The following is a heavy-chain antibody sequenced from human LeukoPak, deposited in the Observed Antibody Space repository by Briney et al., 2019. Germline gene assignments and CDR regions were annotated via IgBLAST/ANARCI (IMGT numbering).Heavy chain of an antibody. J-gene: IGHJ5*02. D-gene: IGHD3-10*01. V-gene: IGHV4-34*01. CDR3: ARSPHIWFAERGWFDP. CDR2: INHSGST. Sequence: PSETLSLTCAVYGGSFSGYYWSWIRQPPGKGLEWIGEINHSGSTNYTPSLKSRVTISVDTSKNQFSLKLSSVTAADTAVYFCARSPHIWFAERGWFDPWGQGTLVTVSS. CDR1: GGSFSGYY.